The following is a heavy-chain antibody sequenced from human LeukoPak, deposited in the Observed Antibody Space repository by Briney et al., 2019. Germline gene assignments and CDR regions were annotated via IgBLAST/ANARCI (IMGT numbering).Heavy chain of an antibody. D-gene: IGHD6-13*01. CDR1: GFTFSSYD. J-gene: IGHJ4*02. CDR3: AMVAAGVNYFDY. CDR2: ISGSGGST. V-gene: IGHV3-23*01. Sequence: GGSLRLSCAASGFTFSSYDMSWVRQAPGKGLEWVSAISGSGGSTYYADPVKRGSIIPRDNSKNTLYLQMNSLSAEATAEYYCAMVAAGVNYFDYWGQGTLVTAPS.